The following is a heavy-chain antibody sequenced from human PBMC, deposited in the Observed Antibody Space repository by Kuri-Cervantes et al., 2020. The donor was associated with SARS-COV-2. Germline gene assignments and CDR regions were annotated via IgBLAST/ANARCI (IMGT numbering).Heavy chain of an antibody. V-gene: IGHV3-7*01. CDR1: GGSISSYY. J-gene: IGHJ3*02. CDR2: IKQDGSEK. CDR3: AREFRSFTMIVADAFDI. D-gene: IGHD3-22*01. Sequence: ETLSLTCTVSGGSISSYYWSWIRQPPGKGLEWMANIKQDGSEKYYVDPVKGRFTISRDNAKNSLYLQMNSLRAEDTAVYYCAREFRSFTMIVADAFDIWGQGTMVTVSS.